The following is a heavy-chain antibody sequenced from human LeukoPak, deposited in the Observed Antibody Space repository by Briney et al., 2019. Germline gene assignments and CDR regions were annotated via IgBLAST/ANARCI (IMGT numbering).Heavy chain of an antibody. J-gene: IGHJ4*02. V-gene: IGHV3-48*03. CDR1: GFTFSSYE. Sequence: GGSLRLSCAASGFTFSSYEMNWVRQAPGKGLEWVAYISSGSSTIYYADSVKGRFTISRDNAKNSLYLQMNSLRAEDTAVYYCARVQRWLQYYYFDYWGQGTLVTVSS. CDR2: ISSGSSTI. D-gene: IGHD5-24*01. CDR3: ARVQRWLQYYYFDY.